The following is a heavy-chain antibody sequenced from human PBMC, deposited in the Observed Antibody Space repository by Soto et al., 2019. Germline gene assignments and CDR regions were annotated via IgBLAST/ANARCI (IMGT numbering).Heavy chain of an antibody. CDR3: ARAIKRWEVNYYFDF. CDR2: IVVDSNTA. Sequence: QVVLLHSGAEVKEPGSSVRVSCQVSGSTFNNFAFSWVRQAPGHGPEWMGGIVVDSNTAEYSQRFQDRVTITADTSTDTLYMEFGSLTFEDTAVYYCARAIKRWEVNYYFDFWGQGTLVSVSS. CDR1: GSTFNNFA. J-gene: IGHJ4*02. D-gene: IGHD1-26*01. V-gene: IGHV1-69*06.